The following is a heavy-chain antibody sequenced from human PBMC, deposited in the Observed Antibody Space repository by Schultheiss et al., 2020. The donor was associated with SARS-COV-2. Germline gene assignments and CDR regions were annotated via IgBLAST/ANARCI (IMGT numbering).Heavy chain of an antibody. J-gene: IGHJ4*02. CDR3: ARTMVRVQPFDY. CDR2: IYYSGST. V-gene: IGHV4-38-2*01. D-gene: IGHD3-10*01. Sequence: SQTLSLTCAVSGYSISSGYYWGWIRQPPGKGLEWIGYIYYSGSTSYNPSLKSRVTISVDTSKNQFSLKLSSVTAADTAVYYCARTMVRVQPFDYWGQGTLVTVSS. CDR1: GYSISSGYY.